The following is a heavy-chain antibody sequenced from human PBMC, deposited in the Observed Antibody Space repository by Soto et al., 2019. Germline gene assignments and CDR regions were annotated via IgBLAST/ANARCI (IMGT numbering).Heavy chain of an antibody. CDR2: IKSKTDGGTT. J-gene: IGHJ4*02. D-gene: IGHD6-19*01. CDR3: TTDPRGWYPPYYFDY. V-gene: IGHV3-15*07. Sequence: GGSLRLSCAASGFTFSNAWMNWVRQAPGKGLEWVGRIKSKTDGGTTDYAAPVKGRFTISRDDSKNTLYLQMNSLKTEDTAVYYCTTDPRGWYPPYYFDYWGQGTLVTVSS. CDR1: GFTFSNAW.